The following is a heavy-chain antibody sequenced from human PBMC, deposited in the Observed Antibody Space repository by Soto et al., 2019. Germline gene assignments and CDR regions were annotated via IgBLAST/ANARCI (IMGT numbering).Heavy chain of an antibody. CDR2: INHLETT. CDR3: ARGGGFDSFDD. D-gene: IGHD3-10*01. CDR1: GASITYGAYS. J-gene: IGHJ4*02. Sequence: SETLSLTCTVSGASITYGAYSWSWVRQTPGKGLEWIGYINHLETTFYNPSFESRLTLSIDRTKNQFSLNLKSMSAADRAVYFCARGGGFDSFDDWGQGILVTV. V-gene: IGHV4-30-2*01.